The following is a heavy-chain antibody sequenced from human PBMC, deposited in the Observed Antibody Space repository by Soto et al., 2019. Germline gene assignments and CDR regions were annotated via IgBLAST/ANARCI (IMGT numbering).Heavy chain of an antibody. V-gene: IGHV3-23*01. Sequence: EVQLLESGGGLVQPGGSLRLSYAASGFTFSSYAMSWVRQAPGKGLEWVSAISGSGGSTYYADSVKGRFTISRDNSKNTLYLQMNSLRAEDTAVYYCAKGSEFSGSYGWFDPWGQGTLVTVSS. CDR1: GFTFSSYA. D-gene: IGHD1-26*01. J-gene: IGHJ5*02. CDR2: ISGSGGST. CDR3: AKGSEFSGSYGWFDP.